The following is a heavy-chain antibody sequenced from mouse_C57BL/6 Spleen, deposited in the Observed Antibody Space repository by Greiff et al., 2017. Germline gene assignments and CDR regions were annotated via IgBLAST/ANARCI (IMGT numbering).Heavy chain of an antibody. J-gene: IGHJ1*03. D-gene: IGHD4-1*01. CDR3: ARELTGTSGYFDV. Sequence: VQLQQSGPVLVKPGASVKMSCKASGYTFTDYYMNWVKQSHGKSLEWIGVINPYNGGTSYNQQFKGKATLTVDKSSSTAYMELNSLTSEDSAVDYGARELTGTSGYFDVWGTGTTVTVSA. V-gene: IGHV1-19*01. CDR1: GYTFTDYY. CDR2: INPYNGGT.